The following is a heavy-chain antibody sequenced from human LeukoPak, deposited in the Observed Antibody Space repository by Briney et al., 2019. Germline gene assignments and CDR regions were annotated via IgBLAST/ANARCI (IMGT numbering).Heavy chain of an antibody. J-gene: IGHJ4*02. CDR3: ARNTPSVEMATISFFDY. CDR2: ISSSGSTI. V-gene: IGHV3-48*03. D-gene: IGHD5-24*01. CDR1: GFTFSSYE. Sequence: PGGSLRLSCAASGFTFSSYEMNWVRQAPGKGLEWVSYISSSGSTIYYADSVKGRFTISRDNAKNSLYLQMSSLRAEDTAVYYCARNTPSVEMATISFFDYWGQGTLVTVSS.